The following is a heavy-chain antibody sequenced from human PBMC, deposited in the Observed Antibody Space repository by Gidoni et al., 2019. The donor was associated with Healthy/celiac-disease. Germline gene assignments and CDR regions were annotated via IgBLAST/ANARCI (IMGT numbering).Heavy chain of an antibody. D-gene: IGHD6-13*01. Sequence: QVTLRESGPALVKPTQPLPLPCTFSGFSLSTSGMCVSWIRQPPGKALEWLALIDWDDDKYYSTSLKTRLTNSKDTTKNQVVLTMTNMDPGDTATYYCARICKAAGTLPDYWGQGTLVTVSS. CDR1: GFSLSTSGMC. J-gene: IGHJ4*02. V-gene: IGHV2-70*01. CDR2: IDWDDDK. CDR3: ARICKAAGTLPDY.